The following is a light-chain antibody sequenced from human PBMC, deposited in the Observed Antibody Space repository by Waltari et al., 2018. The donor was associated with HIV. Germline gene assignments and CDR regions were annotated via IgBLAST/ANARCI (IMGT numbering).Light chain of an antibody. Sequence: EIVMLQSPATLSVSPGERATLSCRASQSVSSKLAWYQQKPGQAPRLFIYGASTRSTGIPGRFSGSESGTEFILTISSLQSEDCAVYYCQQYYKWPLTFGQGTRLEIK. CDR1: QSVSSK. J-gene: IGKJ5*01. V-gene: IGKV3D-15*01. CDR2: GAS. CDR3: QQYYKWPLT.